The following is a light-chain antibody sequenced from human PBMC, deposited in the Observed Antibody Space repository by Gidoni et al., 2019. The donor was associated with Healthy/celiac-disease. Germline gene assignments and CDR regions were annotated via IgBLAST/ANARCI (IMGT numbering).Light chain of an antibody. V-gene: IGLV2-14*01. J-gene: IGLJ2*01. CDR2: EVS. CDR3: SSYTSSSTYVV. Sequence: QSAMTKPAYVSGSPGQSITISCTGTSSDVGGYNYVSWYQQHPGKAPKLMIYEVSNRPSGVSHRFSGSQSGNTASLTISGLQAEDEADYYCSSYTSSSTYVVFGGGTKLTVL. CDR1: SSDVGGYNY.